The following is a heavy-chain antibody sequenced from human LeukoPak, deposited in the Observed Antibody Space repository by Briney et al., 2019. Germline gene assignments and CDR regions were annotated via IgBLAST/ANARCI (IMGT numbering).Heavy chain of an antibody. CDR1: SGSVSDYY. V-gene: IGHV3-66*01. CDR3: ARGYHDY. CDR2: IYSGGST. D-gene: IGHD3-16*02. Sequence: ETLSLTCTVSSGSVSDYYWSWVRQAPGKGLEWASTIYSGGSTHYADSVQGRFTISRDNSKNTLYLQMNSLRAEDTAVYYCARGYHDYWGQGTLVTVSS. J-gene: IGHJ4*02.